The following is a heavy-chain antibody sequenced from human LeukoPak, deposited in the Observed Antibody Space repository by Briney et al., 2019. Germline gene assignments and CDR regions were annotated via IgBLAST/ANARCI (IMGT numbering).Heavy chain of an antibody. D-gene: IGHD6-13*01. J-gene: IGHJ4*02. CDR1: GFTFSSYS. CDR2: ISSSSSSTI. Sequence: GGSLRLSCAASGFTFSSYSMNWVRQAPGKGLEWVSYISSSSSSTIYYADSVKGRFTISRDNAKNSLYLQMNSLRAEDTAVYYCARDREAAAGHFDYWGQGTLVTVSS. CDR3: ARDREAAAGHFDY. V-gene: IGHV3-48*04.